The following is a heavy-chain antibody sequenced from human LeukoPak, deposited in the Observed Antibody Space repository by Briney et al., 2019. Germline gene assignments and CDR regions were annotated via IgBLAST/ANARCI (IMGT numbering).Heavy chain of an antibody. Sequence: GGSLRLSCAASGFTVSSNYMSWVRQAPGKGLEWVSIIYSGGSTYYADSVKGRFTISRDNSKNTLYLQMNSLRAEDTAVYYCVRVPSFGDGMDVWGQGTTVTVS. V-gene: IGHV3-53*01. J-gene: IGHJ6*02. D-gene: IGHD3-10*01. CDR3: VRVPSFGDGMDV. CDR1: GFTVSSNY. CDR2: IYSGGST.